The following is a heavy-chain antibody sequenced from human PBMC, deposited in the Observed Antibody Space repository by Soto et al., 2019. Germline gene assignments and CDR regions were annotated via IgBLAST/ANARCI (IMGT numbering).Heavy chain of an antibody. V-gene: IGHV4-30-2*01. J-gene: IGHJ4*02. CDR2: IYHSGST. Sequence: QLQLQESGSGLVKPSQTLSLTCAVSGGSISSGGYSWSWIRQPPGKGLEWIGYIYHSGSTYYNPSLKSRVTISVAMSKNQFYLKLSSVTASDTAADYSARGQVRAAQHWGQGTLVTVSS. CDR3: ARGQVRAAQH. D-gene: IGHD2-15*01. CDR1: GGSISSGGYS.